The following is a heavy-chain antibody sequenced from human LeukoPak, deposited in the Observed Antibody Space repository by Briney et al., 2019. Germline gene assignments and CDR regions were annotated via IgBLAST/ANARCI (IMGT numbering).Heavy chain of an antibody. CDR3: TTDPDTKLGQSILDY. CDR2: IKSKTDGGTT. V-gene: IGHV3-15*01. Sequence: GGSLRLSCAASGFTFSNAWMSWVRQAPGKGLEWVGRIKSKTDGGTTDYAAPVKGRFTISRDDSKNTLYLQMNSLKTEDTAVYYCTTDPDTKLGQSILDYWGQGTLVTVSS. D-gene: IGHD1/OR15-1a*01. CDR1: GFTFSNAW. J-gene: IGHJ4*02.